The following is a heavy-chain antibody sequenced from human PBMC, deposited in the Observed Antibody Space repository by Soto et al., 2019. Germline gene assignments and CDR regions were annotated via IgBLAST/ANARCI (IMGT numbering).Heavy chain of an antibody. CDR2: ISSSSSYI. Sequence: GGSLRLSCAASGFTFSSYSMNWVRQAPGKGLEWVSSISSSSSYIYYADSVKGRFTISRDNAKNSLYLQMNSLRAEDTAVYYCASSLGYCSGGSCGDAFDIWGQGTMVTVSS. CDR1: GFTFSSYS. CDR3: ASSLGYCSGGSCGDAFDI. J-gene: IGHJ3*02. V-gene: IGHV3-21*01. D-gene: IGHD2-15*01.